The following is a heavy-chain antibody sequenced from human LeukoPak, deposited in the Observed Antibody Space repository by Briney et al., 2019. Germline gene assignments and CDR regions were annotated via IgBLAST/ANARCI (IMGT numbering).Heavy chain of an antibody. V-gene: IGHV3-21*01. Sequence: PGGSLRLSCGASGFTLNTYSMNWVRPAPGEGLEWGSCICSSSSYMYYADSVRGRFTISRDNAKRSLYLQMNSLRAEDTAVYYCARAAGGVSGYDLYYFDYWGQGALVTVSS. CDR2: ICSSSSYM. J-gene: IGHJ4*02. CDR3: ARAAGGVSGYDLYYFDY. CDR1: GFTLNTYS. D-gene: IGHD5-12*01.